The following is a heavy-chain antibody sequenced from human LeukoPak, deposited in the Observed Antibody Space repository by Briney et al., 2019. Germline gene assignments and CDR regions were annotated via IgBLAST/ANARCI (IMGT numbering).Heavy chain of an antibody. J-gene: IGHJ4*02. D-gene: IGHD3-22*01. V-gene: IGHV3-23*01. Sequence: GGSLRFSCAASGFTFSSYDMSWVRQAPGKGREWVSAISGSGGSTYYAGSVKGRFTISRDNSKNTLYLQMNSLRAEDTAVYYCAKDRPGNYYDSSGYYYVPVYWGQGTLVTVSS. CDR1: GFTFSSYD. CDR3: AKDRPGNYYDSSGYYYVPVY. CDR2: ISGSGGST.